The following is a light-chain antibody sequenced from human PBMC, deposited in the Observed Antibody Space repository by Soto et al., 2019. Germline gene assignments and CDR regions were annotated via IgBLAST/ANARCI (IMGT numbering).Light chain of an antibody. J-gene: IGLJ1*01. V-gene: IGLV2-11*01. CDR1: SSDVCGYSY. Sequence: HSVLTQPPSVSGSPGQSVTISFTGNSSDVCGYSYVSWFQQHPGKAPKFMIYDVSKRPSGVPDRFSGSKSGNTASLTISGLQAEDEADYYGCSFEGTSTLYLFGTGTRVT. CDR3: CSFEGTSTLYL. CDR2: DVS.